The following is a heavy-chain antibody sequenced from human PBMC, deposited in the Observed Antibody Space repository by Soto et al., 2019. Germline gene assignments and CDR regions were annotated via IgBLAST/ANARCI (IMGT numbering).Heavy chain of an antibody. V-gene: IGHV4-34*01. CDR1: GGSFIGYY. Sequence: PSETLSHTCAFYGGSFIGYYWSLIRQPPGKGLEWIGEINHSGSTNYNPSLKSRVTISVDTSKNQFSLKLSSVTAADTAVYYCAATTVRYYYYYGMDVWGQGTTVTVSS. J-gene: IGHJ6*02. CDR2: INHSGST. D-gene: IGHD4-17*01. CDR3: AATTVRYYYYYGMDV.